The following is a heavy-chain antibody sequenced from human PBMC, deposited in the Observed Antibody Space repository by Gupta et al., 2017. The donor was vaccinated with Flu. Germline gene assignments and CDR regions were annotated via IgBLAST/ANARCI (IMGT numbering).Heavy chain of an antibody. V-gene: IGHV3-11*01. CDR3: ARYGRFCSSTSCSYETFDI. Sequence: KGLEWVSYISPGSGTIFYADSVRGRFTISRDNARNSLYLQTNTLRAEDTAVYYCARYGRFCSSTSCSYETFDIWGQGTMVTVSS. CDR2: ISPGSGTI. D-gene: IGHD2-2*01. J-gene: IGHJ3*02.